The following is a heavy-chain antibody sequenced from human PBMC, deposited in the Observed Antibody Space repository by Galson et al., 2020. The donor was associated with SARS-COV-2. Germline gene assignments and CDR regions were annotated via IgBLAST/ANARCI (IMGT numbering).Heavy chain of an antibody. CDR2: IYYSGST. V-gene: IGHV4-31*03. D-gene: IGHD4-17*01. Sequence: SETLSLTCTVSGGSISSGGYYWSWIRQHPGKGLEWIGYIYYSGSTYYNPSLKSRVTISVDTSKNQFSLKLSSVTAADTAVYYCGSGPLFYGDQAGGYYYYGMDVWGQGTTVTVSS. J-gene: IGHJ6*02. CDR1: GGSISSGGYY. CDR3: GSGPLFYGDQAGGYYYYGMDV.